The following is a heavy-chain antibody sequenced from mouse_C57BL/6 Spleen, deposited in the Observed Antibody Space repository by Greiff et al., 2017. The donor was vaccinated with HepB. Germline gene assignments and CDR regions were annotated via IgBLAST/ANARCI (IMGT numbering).Heavy chain of an antibody. J-gene: IGHJ2*01. CDR1: GYTFTDYY. V-gene: IGHV1-26*01. CDR3: ARLDYGSSFYYFDY. CDR2: INPNNGGT. Sequence: VQLQQSGPELVKPGASVKISCKASGYTFTDYYMNWVKQSHGKSLEWIGDINPNNGGTSYNQKFKGKATLTVDKSSSTAYMELRSLTSEDSAVYYGARLDYGSSFYYFDYWGQGTTLTVSS. D-gene: IGHD1-1*01.